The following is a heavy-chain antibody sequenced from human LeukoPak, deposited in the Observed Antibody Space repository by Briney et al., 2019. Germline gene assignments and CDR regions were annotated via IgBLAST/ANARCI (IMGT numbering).Heavy chain of an antibody. Sequence: PSETLSLTCAVYGGSFSGYYWSWIRQPPGKGLEWIGEIDHSGSTNCNPSLKSRVTISVDTSKNQFSLKLSSVTAADTAVYYCARSLPPGDFWSGYHGGFWFDPWGQGTLVTVSS. CDR3: ARSLPPGDFWSGYHGGFWFDP. CDR1: GGSFSGYY. J-gene: IGHJ5*02. V-gene: IGHV4-34*01. CDR2: IDHSGST. D-gene: IGHD3-3*01.